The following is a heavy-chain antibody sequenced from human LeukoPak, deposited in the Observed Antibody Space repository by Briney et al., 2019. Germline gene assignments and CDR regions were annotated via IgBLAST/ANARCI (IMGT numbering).Heavy chain of an antibody. CDR2: IYYSGST. J-gene: IGHJ6*03. CDR3: ARDSSSSGGGYYYYYYMDV. D-gene: IGHD6-6*01. CDR1: GGSISSYY. V-gene: IGHV4-59*01. Sequence: PSETLSLTCTVSGGSISSYYWSWIRQPPGKGLEWIGYIYYSGSTNYNPSLKSRVTISVDTSKNQFSLKLSSVTAAATAVYYCARDSSSSGGGYYYYYYMDVWGKGTTVTVSS.